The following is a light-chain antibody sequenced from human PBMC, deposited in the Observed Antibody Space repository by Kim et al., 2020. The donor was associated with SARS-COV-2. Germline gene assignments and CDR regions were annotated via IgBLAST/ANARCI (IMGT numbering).Light chain of an antibody. Sequence: PGQSITISCNGTSSDLGRNNYVSGYQQHVGNAPKIIIYDVSNRPSGVSNRFSGSKSGDTAYLTISGLQAEDEADYYCSSYRSGSTLFGGGTQLTVL. CDR3: SSYRSGSTL. V-gene: IGLV2-14*03. CDR1: SSDLGRNNY. J-gene: IGLJ2*01. CDR2: DVS.